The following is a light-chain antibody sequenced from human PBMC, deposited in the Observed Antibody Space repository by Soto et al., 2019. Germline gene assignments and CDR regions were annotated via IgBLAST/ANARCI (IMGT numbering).Light chain of an antibody. CDR2: DAS. CDR1: QSVTSRH. CDR3: QQHISSPWT. Sequence: EIVLTQSPGTLSLSPGERATLSCRASQSVTSRHLAWYQQKPGQAPRLLIYDASSRATGIPDRFSGSGSGTDFTLTISRLEPEDFAVYHCQQHISSPWTFDQGTKVEIK. J-gene: IGKJ1*01. V-gene: IGKV3-20*01.